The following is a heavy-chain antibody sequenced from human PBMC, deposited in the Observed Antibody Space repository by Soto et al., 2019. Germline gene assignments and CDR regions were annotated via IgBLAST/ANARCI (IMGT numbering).Heavy chain of an antibody. J-gene: IGHJ5*02. CDR3: ARASQTVLRYFDWLVWFDP. CDR1: GGTVSSYA. V-gene: IGHV1-69*13. CDR2: IIPIFGTA. Sequence: GASVKVSCKASGGTVSSYAISWVRQAPGQGLEWMGGIIPIFGTANYAQKFQGRVTITADESTSTAYMELSSLRSEDTAVYYCARASQTVLRYFDWLVWFDPWGQGTLVTVSS. D-gene: IGHD3-9*01.